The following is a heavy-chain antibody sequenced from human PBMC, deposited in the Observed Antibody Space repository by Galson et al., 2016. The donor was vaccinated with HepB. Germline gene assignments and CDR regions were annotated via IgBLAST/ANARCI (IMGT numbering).Heavy chain of an antibody. CDR1: GFNFYKYA. CDR3: AKEGCGGSCQNYFDF. J-gene: IGHJ4*02. CDR2: ISASGGTT. Sequence: SLRLSCAASGFNFYKYAMNWVRQAPGKGLEWVSTISASGGTTYYADSVKGRFTIPRDNYKNTLFLQMSSLRVEDTAVYYCAKEGCGGSCQNYFDFWGQGTLVTVSS. V-gene: IGHV3-23*01. D-gene: IGHD2-21*01.